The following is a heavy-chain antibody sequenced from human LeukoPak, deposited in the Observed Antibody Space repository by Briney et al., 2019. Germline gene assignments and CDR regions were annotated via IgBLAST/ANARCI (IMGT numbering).Heavy chain of an antibody. CDR2: ISSNGGST. CDR1: GFTFSSYA. V-gene: IGHV3-64*01. CDR3: ARGFPPTVGDILTGFDY. J-gene: IGHJ4*02. Sequence: GGSLRLSCAASGFTFSSYAMHWVRQAPGKGLEYASAISSNGGSTYYANSVKGRFTISRDNSKNTLYLQMGSLRAGDMAVYYCARGFPPTVGDILTGFDYWGQGTLVTVSS. D-gene: IGHD3-9*01.